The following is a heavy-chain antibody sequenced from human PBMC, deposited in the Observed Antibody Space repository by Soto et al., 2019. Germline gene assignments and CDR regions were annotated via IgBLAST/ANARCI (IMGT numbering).Heavy chain of an antibody. CDR3: ATASRGGLYNWNYGYYYYYMDV. J-gene: IGHJ6*03. CDR2: ISAYNGNT. V-gene: IGHV1-18*01. Sequence: GASVKVSCKASGYTFTSYGISWVRQAPGQGLEWMGWISAYNGNTNYAQKLQGRVTITADKSTSTAYMELSSLRSEDTAVYYCATASRGGLYNWNYGYYYYYMDVWGKGTTVTVSS. D-gene: IGHD1-7*01. CDR1: GYTFTSYG.